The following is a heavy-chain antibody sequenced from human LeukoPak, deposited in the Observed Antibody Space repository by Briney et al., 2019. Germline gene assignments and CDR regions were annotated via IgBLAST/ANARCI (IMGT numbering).Heavy chain of an antibody. D-gene: IGHD3-22*01. CDR1: GFTFSSYS. J-gene: IGHJ4*02. V-gene: IGHV3-48*04. CDR2: ISSSSSTI. Sequence: GGSLRLSCAASGFTFSSYSMNWVRQAPGKGLEWVSCISSSSSTIYYADSVKGRFTISRDNAKNSLYLQMNSLRAEDTAVYYCASADSYYYDSSGDYWGQGTLVTVSS. CDR3: ASADSYYYDSSGDY.